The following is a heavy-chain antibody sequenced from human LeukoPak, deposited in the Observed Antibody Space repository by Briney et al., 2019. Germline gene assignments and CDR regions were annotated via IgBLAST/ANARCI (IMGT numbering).Heavy chain of an antibody. CDR2: ISGSGGST. CDR3: AKGWDYTSRSGCLFDY. Sequence: GGSLRLSCAASGFTFSSYALSWVRQAPGKGLEWVSAISGSGGSTYYADSVKGRFTISRDNSKNTLYLQMNSLRAEDTAVYYCAKGWDYTSRSGCLFDYWGQGTLVTVSS. CDR1: GFTFSSYA. V-gene: IGHV3-23*01. J-gene: IGHJ4*02. D-gene: IGHD6-19*01.